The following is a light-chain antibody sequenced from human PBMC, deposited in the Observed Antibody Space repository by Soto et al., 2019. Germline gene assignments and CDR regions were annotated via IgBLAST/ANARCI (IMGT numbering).Light chain of an antibody. Sequence: QSALTQPASVSGSPGQSITISCTGTSSDVGSSYLVSWYQHHPDKAPKLVIYDVTKRPSGVSNRFSGSKSGNTASLTISGLQAEDEADYYCLSYATTSTYLFATGTKVTVL. J-gene: IGLJ1*01. V-gene: IGLV2-23*02. CDR1: SSDVGSSYL. CDR2: DVT. CDR3: LSYATTSTYL.